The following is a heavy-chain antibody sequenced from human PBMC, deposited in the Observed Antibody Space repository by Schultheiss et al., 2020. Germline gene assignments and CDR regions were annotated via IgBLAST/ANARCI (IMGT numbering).Heavy chain of an antibody. CDR2: IYYSGST. J-gene: IGHJ4*02. Sequence: SQTLSLTCTVSGGSISSYYWSWIRQPPGKGLEWIGYIYYSGSTNYNPSLKSRVTISVDTSKNQFSLKLSSVTAADTAVYYCARGYDYGGNRPFDYWGQGTLVTVSS. CDR3: ARGYDYGGNRPFDY. D-gene: IGHD4-23*01. CDR1: GGSISSYY. V-gene: IGHV4-59*12.